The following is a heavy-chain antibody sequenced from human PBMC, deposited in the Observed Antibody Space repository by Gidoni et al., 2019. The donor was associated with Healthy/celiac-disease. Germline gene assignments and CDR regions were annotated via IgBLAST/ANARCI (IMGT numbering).Heavy chain of an antibody. CDR2: ISSSSSYI. J-gene: IGHJ4*02. CDR1: GFTFSSYS. D-gene: IGHD1-1*01. Sequence: EVQLVESGGGLVKPGGSLRLSCAASGFTFSSYSMNWVRQAPGKGLEWVSSISSSSSYIYYADSVKGRFTISRDNAKNSLYLQMNSLRAEDTAVYYCARARTGTFFYWGQGTLVTVSS. CDR3: ARARTGTFFY. V-gene: IGHV3-21*01.